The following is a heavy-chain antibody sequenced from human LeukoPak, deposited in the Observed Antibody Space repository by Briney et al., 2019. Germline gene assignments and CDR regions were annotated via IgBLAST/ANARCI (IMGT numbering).Heavy chain of an antibody. Sequence: SETLSLTCTVSGGSISSYYWSWIRQPPGKGLEWIGYIYYSGSTNYNPSLKSRVTISVDTSKNQFSLKLSSVTAADTAVYYCARHPGYPVDAFDIWGQGTMVTVSP. V-gene: IGHV4-59*08. D-gene: IGHD5-18*01. J-gene: IGHJ3*02. CDR3: ARHPGYPVDAFDI. CDR1: GGSISSYY. CDR2: IYYSGST.